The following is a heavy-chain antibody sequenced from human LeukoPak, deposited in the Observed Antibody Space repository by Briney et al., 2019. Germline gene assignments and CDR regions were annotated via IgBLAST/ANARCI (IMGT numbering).Heavy chain of an antibody. CDR3: ARRRGFGGSGYGMDV. CDR2: IKQDGSEK. V-gene: IGHV3-7*02. J-gene: IGHJ6*02. Sequence: GGSLRLSCAASGFTFSSYWMSWVRQAPGKGLEWVANIKQDGSEKYYVDSVKGRFTISRDNAKNSLYLQMNSLRDEDTAVYYCARRRGFGGSGYGMDVWGQGTTVTVSS. D-gene: IGHD3-10*01. CDR1: GFTFSSYW.